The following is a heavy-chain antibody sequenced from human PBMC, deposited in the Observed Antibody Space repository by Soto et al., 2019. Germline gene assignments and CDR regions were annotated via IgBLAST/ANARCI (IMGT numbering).Heavy chain of an antibody. Sequence: PSETLSLTCAVSGGSISSSNWWSWVRQPPGKGLEWIGEIYHSGSTNYNPSLKSRVTISVDKSKNQFSLKLSSVTAADTAVYYCARNQLWGFYYCDYWGQVTLGTVSS. V-gene: IGHV4-4*02. CDR3: ARNQLWGFYYCDY. J-gene: IGHJ4*02. D-gene: IGHD5-18*01. CDR2: IYHSGST. CDR1: GGSISSSNW.